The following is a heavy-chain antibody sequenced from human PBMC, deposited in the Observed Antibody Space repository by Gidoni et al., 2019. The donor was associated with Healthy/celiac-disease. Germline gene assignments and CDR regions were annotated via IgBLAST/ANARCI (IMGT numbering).Heavy chain of an antibody. V-gene: IGHV3-33*01. D-gene: IGHD2-2*01. CDR1: GFTFSSYG. CDR3: ARDLTPLVVVPAAMGFVF. J-gene: IGHJ4*02. Sequence: SGFTFSSYGMHWVRQAPGKGLEWVAVIWYDGSNKYYADSVKGRFTISRDNSKNTLYLQMNSLRAEDTAVYYCARDLTPLVVVPAAMGFVFGGQGTLVTVSS. CDR2: IWYDGSNK.